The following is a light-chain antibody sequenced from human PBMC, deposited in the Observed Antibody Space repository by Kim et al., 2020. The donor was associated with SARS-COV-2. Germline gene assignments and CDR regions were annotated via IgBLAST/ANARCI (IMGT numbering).Light chain of an antibody. V-gene: IGKV3-15*01. CDR2: GAS. CDR3: QPYNNWPPPT. CDR1: QSVSSN. Sequence: EIVMTQSPATLSVSPGERATLSCRASQSVSSNLAWYQQKPGQAPRLLIYGASTRATGIPARFSGSGSGTEFTLTISSLQSEDFAVYYRQPYNNWPPPTFVGGTKGDIK. J-gene: IGKJ4*01.